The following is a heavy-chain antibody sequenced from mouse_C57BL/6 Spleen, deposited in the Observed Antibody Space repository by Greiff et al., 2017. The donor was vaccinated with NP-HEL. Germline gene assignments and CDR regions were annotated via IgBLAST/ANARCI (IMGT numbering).Heavy chain of an antibody. Sequence: EVQLHQSGAELVKPGASVKLSCTASGFNIKDYYMHWVKQRTEQGLEWIGRIDPEDGETKYAPKFQAKATITADTSSNTAYLQLSSLTSEYTAVYYCARWDYPSYYFDYWGQGTTLTVSS. CDR3: ARWDYPSYYFDY. CDR1: GFNIKDYY. D-gene: IGHD4-1*01. V-gene: IGHV14-2*01. J-gene: IGHJ2*01. CDR2: IDPEDGET.